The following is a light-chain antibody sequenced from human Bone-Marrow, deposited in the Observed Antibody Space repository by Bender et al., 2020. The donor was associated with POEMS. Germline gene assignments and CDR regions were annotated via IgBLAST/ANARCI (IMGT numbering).Light chain of an antibody. Sequence: QSALTQPVSVSGSPGQSITISCTGSSSDIGNTNEVSWYQQHPGRAPKLMIYDVTNRPSGVSTRFSASKSGNTAYLTVSGLQSEDEAVYYCSSYASNNRGVFGTGTKVTVL. CDR1: SSDIGNTNE. J-gene: IGLJ1*01. V-gene: IGLV2-14*03. CDR2: DVT. CDR3: SSYASNNRGV.